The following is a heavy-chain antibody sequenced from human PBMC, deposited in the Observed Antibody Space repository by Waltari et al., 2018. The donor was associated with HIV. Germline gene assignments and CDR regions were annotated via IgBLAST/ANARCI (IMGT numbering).Heavy chain of an antibody. CDR1: GFTFSSYG. J-gene: IGHJ6*02. V-gene: IGHV3-30*18. CDR2: IWYDGSNK. Sequence: LVESGGGVVQPGRSLRLSCAASGFTFSSYGMHWVRPAPGKGREWVAVIWYDGSNKYYADSVKGRFTISRDNSKNTLYLQMNSLRAEDTAMYYCAKGRPRVVIMGDYYGMDVWGQGTTVTVSS. D-gene: IGHD3-3*01. CDR3: AKGRPRVVIMGDYYGMDV.